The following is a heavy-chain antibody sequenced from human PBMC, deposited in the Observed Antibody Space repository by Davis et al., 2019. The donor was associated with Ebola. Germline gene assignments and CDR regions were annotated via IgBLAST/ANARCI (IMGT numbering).Heavy chain of an antibody. Sequence: GESLKISCAASRFTFSNSDMHWVRQAPGKGLEWVAVIWYDGSNSYYADSVKGRFTISRDNSKNTLYLQMNSLRAEDTAVYYCARDGYCSSTSCLSYNWFDPWGQGTLVTVSS. CDR3: ARDGYCSSTSCLSYNWFDP. CDR1: RFTFSNSD. V-gene: IGHV3-33*01. J-gene: IGHJ5*02. D-gene: IGHD2-2*03. CDR2: IWYDGSNS.